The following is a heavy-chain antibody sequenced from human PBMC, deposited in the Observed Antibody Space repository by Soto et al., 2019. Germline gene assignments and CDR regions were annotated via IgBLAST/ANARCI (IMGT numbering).Heavy chain of an antibody. J-gene: IGHJ6*02. CDR2: ISGSGGST. V-gene: IGHV3-23*01. CDR3: AKCLLPSHPLDYSDYYYYGMDV. CDR1: GFTFSSYA. D-gene: IGHD4-4*01. Sequence: GGSLRLSCAASGFTFSSYAMSWVRQAPGKGLEWVSAISGSGGSTYYADSVKGRFTISRDNSKNTLYLQMNSLRAEDTAVYYCAKCLLPSHPLDYSDYYYYGMDVWGQGTTVTVSS.